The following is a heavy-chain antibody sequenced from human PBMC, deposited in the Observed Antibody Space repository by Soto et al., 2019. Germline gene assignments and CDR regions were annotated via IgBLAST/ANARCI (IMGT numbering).Heavy chain of an antibody. J-gene: IGHJ4*02. CDR1: GFTFRSYV. D-gene: IGHD5-12*01. CDR3: AEGYSGYDYCVDY. V-gene: IGHV3-23*01. Sequence: EVQLLESGGGLVQPGGSLRLSCAASGFTFRSYVMSWVRQAPGKGLEWVLSISGGGGTTYYADSVKGRFTISRDNSKNTLYLQMNSLRAEDTAVYYCAEGYSGYDYCVDYWGQGTLVTVSS. CDR2: ISGGGGTT.